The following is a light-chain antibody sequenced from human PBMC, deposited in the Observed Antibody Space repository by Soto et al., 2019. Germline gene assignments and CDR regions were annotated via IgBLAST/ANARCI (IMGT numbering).Light chain of an antibody. J-gene: IGKJ4*01. Sequence: EIVVTQSPATLSVSPGERATLSCRASQSVSSNLAWYQQKPGQAPRLLIYGASTRATGIPARFSGSGSGTEFTLTISSLQSEDFAVYYCQQYNNWPHLTFGGGTKVEIK. CDR3: QQYNNWPHLT. V-gene: IGKV3-15*01. CDR2: GAS. CDR1: QSVSSN.